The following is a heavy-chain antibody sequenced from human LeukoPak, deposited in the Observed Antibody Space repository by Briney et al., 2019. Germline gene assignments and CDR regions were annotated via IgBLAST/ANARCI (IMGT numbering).Heavy chain of an antibody. D-gene: IGHD1-26*01. CDR1: GYSIRTSNW. V-gene: IGHV4-28*01. Sequence: SDTLSLTCAVSGYSIRTSNWWGWVRQPPGKGLEWIGYIYYSGSTYYNPSLKSRVTMSVDTSKNQFSLKLNSVTAVDTAMYYCARRRGRYSGDAFDIWGQGTMVTVSS. CDR2: IYYSGST. CDR3: ARRRGRYSGDAFDI. J-gene: IGHJ3*02.